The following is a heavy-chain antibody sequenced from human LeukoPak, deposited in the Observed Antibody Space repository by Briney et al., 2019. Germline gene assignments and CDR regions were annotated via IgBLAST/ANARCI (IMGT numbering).Heavy chain of an antibody. Sequence: SETLSLTSTVSGGSISSSSYFWAWIRQPPGKGLEWIGSIYYSGSAYYNPSLKSRVPISVHTSKNQFSLKLSSVTAADTAVYYCARHGNIVIVPAALGFDCGGQGTLVTVSS. CDR3: ARHGNIVIVPAALGFDC. CDR2: IYYSGSA. V-gene: IGHV4-39*01. D-gene: IGHD2-2*01. CDR1: GGSISSSSYF. J-gene: IGHJ4*02.